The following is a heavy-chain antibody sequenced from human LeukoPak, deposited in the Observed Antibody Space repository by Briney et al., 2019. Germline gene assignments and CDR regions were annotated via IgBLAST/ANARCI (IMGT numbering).Heavy chain of an antibody. V-gene: IGHV4-59*01. CDR3: AAYRDYYDSSGYLY. J-gene: IGHJ4*02. D-gene: IGHD3-22*01. CDR2: IYYSGST. Sequence: SETLSLTCTVSGGSISSYYWSWIRQPPGKGLEWIGYIYYSGSTNYNPSLKSRVTISVDTSKNQFSLKLSSVTAADTAVYYCAAYRDYYDSSGYLYWGQGTLVTVSS. CDR1: GGSISSYY.